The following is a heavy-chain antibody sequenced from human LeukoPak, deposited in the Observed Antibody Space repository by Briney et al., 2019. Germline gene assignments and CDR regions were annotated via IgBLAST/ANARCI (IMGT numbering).Heavy chain of an antibody. V-gene: IGHV4-30-4*08. CDR1: GGSISSGDYY. CDR3: ARDFRAIVVVPAAPPRYYYYYYMDV. Sequence: PSETLSLTCTVSGGSISSGDYYWSWIRQPPGKGLECIGYIYYSGSTYCNPSLKSRVTISVDTSKNQFSLQLSSVTAQATAVSSCARDFRAIVVVPAAPPRYYYYYYMDVWGKGTTVTVSS. J-gene: IGHJ6*03. D-gene: IGHD2-2*01. CDR2: IYYSGST.